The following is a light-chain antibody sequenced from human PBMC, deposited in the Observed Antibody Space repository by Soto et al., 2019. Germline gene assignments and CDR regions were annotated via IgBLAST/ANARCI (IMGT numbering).Light chain of an antibody. CDR1: SSDVGGYNY. CDR3: SSYAGSNSYV. Sequence: QSALTQPPSASGSPGQSFTISCTGTSSDVGGYNYVSWYQQHPGKAPKLMIYEVSKRPSGVPDRFSGSKSGNTASLTVSGLQAEDEADYYCSSYAGSNSYVFGTGTKVTVL. CDR2: EVS. V-gene: IGLV2-8*01. J-gene: IGLJ1*01.